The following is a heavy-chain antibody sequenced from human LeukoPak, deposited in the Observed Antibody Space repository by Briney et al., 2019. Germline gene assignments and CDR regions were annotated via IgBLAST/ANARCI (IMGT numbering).Heavy chain of an antibody. CDR2: INPKTGDT. CDR3: ARERDSSGYSPLDP. D-gene: IGHD3-22*01. J-gene: IGHJ5*02. Sequence: ASVKVSCKASGYTFTAYYIHWVQQAPGQGLEWMGWINPKTGDTKCAQQFQGRVTMTRVSSITTAYMVLSRLKSDDSAVYYCARERDSSGYSPLDPWGQGTLVTVSS. V-gene: IGHV1-2*02. CDR1: GYTFTAYY.